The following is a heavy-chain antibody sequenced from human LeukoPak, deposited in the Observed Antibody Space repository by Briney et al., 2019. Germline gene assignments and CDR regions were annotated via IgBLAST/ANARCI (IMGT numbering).Heavy chain of an antibody. D-gene: IGHD5-24*01. Sequence: PGGTLRLSCAASGFTFSSYGMSWVRQAPGKGLEWVSAISGSGGSTYYADSVKGRFTISRDNSKNTLYLQMNSLRAEDTAVYYCAKGRRDAYNYYFDSWGQGTLVTVSS. CDR1: GFTFSSYG. J-gene: IGHJ4*02. CDR2: ISGSGGST. V-gene: IGHV3-23*01. CDR3: AKGRRDAYNYYFDS.